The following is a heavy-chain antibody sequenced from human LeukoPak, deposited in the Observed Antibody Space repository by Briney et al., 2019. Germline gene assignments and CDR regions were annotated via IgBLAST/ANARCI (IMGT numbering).Heavy chain of an antibody. J-gene: IGHJ6*03. Sequence: PGGSLRLSCAASGFTFSSYAMHWVRQAPGKGLEWVAFISYDGSNKYYADSVKGRFTISRDNSKNTLYLQMNSLRAEDTAVYYCARDSASGYYYYYYMDVWGKGTTVTVSS. V-gene: IGHV3-30*04. CDR3: ARDSASGYYYYYYMDV. CDR1: GFTFSSYA. CDR2: ISYDGSNK. D-gene: IGHD1-1*01.